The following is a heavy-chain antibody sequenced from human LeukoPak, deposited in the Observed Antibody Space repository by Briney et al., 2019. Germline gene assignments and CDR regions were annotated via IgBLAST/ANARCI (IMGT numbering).Heavy chain of an antibody. D-gene: IGHD3-22*01. CDR3: ARDGSLARYYDSSGYYPHFDC. CDR2: MSPNSGDT. V-gene: IGHV1-8*01. Sequence: ASVKVSCKASGYTFTSYDINWVRHATGQGLEWMGWMSPNSGDTGYAQKFQGRVTMTRDTSISTAFMELTSLRSEDTAVYYCARDGSLARYYDSSGYYPHFDCWGQGTLVTVSS. J-gene: IGHJ4*02. CDR1: GYTFTSYD.